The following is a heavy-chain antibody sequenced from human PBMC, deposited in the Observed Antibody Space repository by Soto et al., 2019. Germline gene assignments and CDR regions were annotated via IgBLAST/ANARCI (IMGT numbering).Heavy chain of an antibody. CDR1: GFSLSTSGVG. V-gene: IGHV2-5*02. Sequence: QITLKESGPTLVKPTQTLTLTCTFSGFSLSTSGVGVGWIRQPPGKALEWLALIYWDDDKRYSPSLKSRLTITKDTSKNQVVLTMTNMDPVDTATYYCAHLASGYDYDSDREYYYYYMDVWGKGTTVTVSS. D-gene: IGHD5-12*01. CDR3: AHLASGYDYDSDREYYYYYMDV. CDR2: IYWDDDK. J-gene: IGHJ6*03.